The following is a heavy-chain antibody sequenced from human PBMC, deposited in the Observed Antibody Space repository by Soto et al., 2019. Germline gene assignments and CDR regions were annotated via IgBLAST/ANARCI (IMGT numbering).Heavy chain of an antibody. J-gene: IGHJ5*02. CDR2: IYYSGST. Sequence: QVQLQESGPGLVKPSETLSLTCTVSGGSISSYYWSWIRQPPGKGLEWIGYIYYSGSTNYNPSLKSRVTISVDTSKNQFSLKLSSVTAADTAVYYCARDVSSGWYWFDPWGQGTLVTVSS. V-gene: IGHV4-59*01. D-gene: IGHD6-19*01. CDR3: ARDVSSGWYWFDP. CDR1: GGSISSYY.